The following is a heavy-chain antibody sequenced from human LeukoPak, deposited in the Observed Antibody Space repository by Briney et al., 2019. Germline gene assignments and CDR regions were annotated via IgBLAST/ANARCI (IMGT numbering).Heavy chain of an antibody. CDR2: INPNSGGT. D-gene: IGHD2-8*01. J-gene: IGHJ4*02. Sequence: ASVKVSCKASGYTFTGYYMHWVRQAPGQVLEWMGWINPNSGGTNYAQKFQGRVTMTRDTSISTAYMELSRLRSDDTAVYYCARDLNIVLMVYANQVDYWGQGTLVTVSS. CDR3: ARDLNIVLMVYANQVDY. V-gene: IGHV1-2*02. CDR1: GYTFTGYY.